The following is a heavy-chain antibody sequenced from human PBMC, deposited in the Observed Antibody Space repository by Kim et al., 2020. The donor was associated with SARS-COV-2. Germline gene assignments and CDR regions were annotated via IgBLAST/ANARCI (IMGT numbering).Heavy chain of an antibody. D-gene: IGHD6-13*01. V-gene: IGHV1-46*01. Sequence: AQKFQGRVTMTRDTSTSTVYMELSSLRSEDTAVYYCARFGQQRGPGGMDVWGQGTTVTVSS. CDR3: ARFGQQRGPGGMDV. J-gene: IGHJ6*02.